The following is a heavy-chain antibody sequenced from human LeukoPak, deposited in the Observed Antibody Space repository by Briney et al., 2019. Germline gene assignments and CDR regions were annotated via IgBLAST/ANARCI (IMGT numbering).Heavy chain of an antibody. CDR2: ISSSSSCI. V-gene: IGHV3-21*01. CDR1: GFTFSSYS. Sequence: GGSLRLSCAASGFTFSSYSMNWVRQAPGKGLEWVSSISSSSSCIYYADSVKGRFTISRDNAKNSLYLQMNSLRAEDTAVYYCSVAGTLGLDYWGQGTLVTVSS. CDR3: SVAGTLGLDY. J-gene: IGHJ4*02. D-gene: IGHD6-19*01.